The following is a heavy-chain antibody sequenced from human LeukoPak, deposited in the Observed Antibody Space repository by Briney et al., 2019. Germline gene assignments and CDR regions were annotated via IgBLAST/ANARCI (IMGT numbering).Heavy chain of an antibody. CDR1: GYTFTSYG. Sequence: ASVKVSCKASGYTFTSYGISWVRQAPGQGLEWMGWISAYNGNTNYAQKLQGRVTMTTDTSTSTAYMELRSLSSDDTAVYYCARDGPLEMTSSGYPHYYYYIDVWGKGTTVTVSS. V-gene: IGHV1-18*01. CDR2: ISAYNGNT. D-gene: IGHD3-22*01. J-gene: IGHJ6*03. CDR3: ARDGPLEMTSSGYPHYYYYIDV.